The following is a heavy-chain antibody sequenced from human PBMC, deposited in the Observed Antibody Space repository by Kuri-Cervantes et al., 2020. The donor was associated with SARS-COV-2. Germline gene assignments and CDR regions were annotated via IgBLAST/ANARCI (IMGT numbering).Heavy chain of an antibody. V-gene: IGHV1-69*06. J-gene: IGHJ4*02. Sequence: SVKVSCKASGGTFSSYAISWVRQAPGQGLEWMGGIIPIFGTANYAQKFQGRVTITADKSTSTAYMELSSLRSDDTAVYYCARGEKITIFGVVTDEIYFDYWGQGTLVTVSS. D-gene: IGHD3-3*01. CDR3: ARGEKITIFGVVTDEIYFDY. CDR2: IIPIFGTA. CDR1: GGTFSSYA.